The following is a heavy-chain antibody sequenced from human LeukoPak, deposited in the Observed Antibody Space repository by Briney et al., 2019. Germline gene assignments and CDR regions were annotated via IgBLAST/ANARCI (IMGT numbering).Heavy chain of an antibody. D-gene: IGHD6-13*01. Sequence: PGGSLRLSCAASGFTVSSNYMNWVRQAPGKGLEWVSIIYSGGDTYYADSVKGRFTISRDNSKNTLYLQMSSLRAGDTAVYYCTRGPGSTWYSDYWGQGTLVTVSS. V-gene: IGHV3-66*02. CDR1: GFTVSSNY. CDR3: TRGPGSTWYSDY. CDR2: IYSGGDT. J-gene: IGHJ4*02.